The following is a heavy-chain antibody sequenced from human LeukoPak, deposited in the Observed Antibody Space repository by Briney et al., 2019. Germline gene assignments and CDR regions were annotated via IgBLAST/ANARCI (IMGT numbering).Heavy chain of an antibody. CDR2: INPSGGST. Sequence: GASVKVSCKASGYTFTSYYMHWVRQAPGQGLEWMGIINPSGGSTSYAQKFQGRVTMTTDTSTSTAYMELRSLRSDDTAVYYCARDGPHDYDILTGFDYWGQGTLVTASS. CDR3: ARDGPHDYDILTGFDY. CDR1: GYTFTSYY. V-gene: IGHV1-46*01. J-gene: IGHJ4*02. D-gene: IGHD3-9*01.